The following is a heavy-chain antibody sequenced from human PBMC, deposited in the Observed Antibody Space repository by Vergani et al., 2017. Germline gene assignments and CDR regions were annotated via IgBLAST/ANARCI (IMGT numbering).Heavy chain of an antibody. CDR3: ARAQPGIAAARFHFDY. V-gene: IGHV1-18*01. CDR1: GYTFTSYG. J-gene: IGHJ4*02. CDR2: ITAYNGNT. Sequence: QVQLVQSGAEVKKPGASVKVSCKASGYTFTSYGSSWVRQAPGQGLEWMGWITAYNGNTNYAQKLQGRVTITTDTSTSTAYMELRGLRSDDTAVYYCARAQPGIAAARFHFDYWGQRSLVTVYS. D-gene: IGHD6-13*01.